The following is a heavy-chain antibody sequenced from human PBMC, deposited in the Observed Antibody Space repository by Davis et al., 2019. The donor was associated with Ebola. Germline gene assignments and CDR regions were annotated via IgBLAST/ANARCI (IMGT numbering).Heavy chain of an antibody. CDR2: LNHSGST. Sequence: SETLSLTCAVYGGSFSGYYWNWIRQSPGKGLEWIGELNHSGSTNYNPSLKSRVTISVDTSKNQFSLKLSSVTAADTAVYYCASPGDYVRYFQHWGQGALVTVSS. CDR3: ASPGDYVRYFQH. CDR1: GGSFSGYY. J-gene: IGHJ1*01. D-gene: IGHD4-17*01. V-gene: IGHV4-34*01.